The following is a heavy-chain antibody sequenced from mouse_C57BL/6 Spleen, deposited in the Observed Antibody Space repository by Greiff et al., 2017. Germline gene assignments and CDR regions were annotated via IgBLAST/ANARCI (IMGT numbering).Heavy chain of an antibody. V-gene: IGHV1-82*01. CDR2: IYPGDGDT. CDR1: GYAFSSSW. Sequence: VQLQQSGPELVKPGASVKISCKASGYAFSSSWMNWVKQRPGKGLEWIGRIYPGDGDTNYNGKFKGKATLTADKSSSTAYMQLSSLTSEDSAVYCWARGGSFDYWGQGTTLTVSS. CDR3: ARGGSFDY. J-gene: IGHJ2*01.